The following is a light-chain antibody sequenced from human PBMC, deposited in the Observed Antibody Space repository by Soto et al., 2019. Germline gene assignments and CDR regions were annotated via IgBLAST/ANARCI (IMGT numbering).Light chain of an antibody. Sequence: EIVLTQSPGTLSLFPGERATLSCRASQSLSTSYLAWYQQKPGQALRLLIYGASNRAAGIPDRFSGSGSGTDFTLTISRLEPEDCAVYYCQQYGSSPTFGQGTRLEIK. V-gene: IGKV3-20*01. CDR1: QSLSTSY. J-gene: IGKJ5*01. CDR3: QQYGSSPT. CDR2: GAS.